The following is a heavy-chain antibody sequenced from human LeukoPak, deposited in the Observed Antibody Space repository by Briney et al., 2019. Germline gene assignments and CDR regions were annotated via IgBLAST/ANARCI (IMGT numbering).Heavy chain of an antibody. CDR2: ISGSGAGT. CDR3: ARGRPHGNDY. J-gene: IGHJ4*02. D-gene: IGHD4-23*01. V-gene: IGHV3-23*01. Sequence: PGGSLRLSCAASGFTFSSYAMNRVRQAPGKGLEWVSAISGSGAGTYYADSVKGRFTIPRDNSKDTLYLQVNSLRAEDTAVYYCARGRPHGNDYWGQGTLVTVSS. CDR1: GFTFSSYA.